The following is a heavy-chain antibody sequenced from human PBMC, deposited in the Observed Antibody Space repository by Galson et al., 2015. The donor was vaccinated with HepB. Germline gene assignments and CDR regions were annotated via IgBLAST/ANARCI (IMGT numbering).Heavy chain of an antibody. CDR2: ITSDGKTI. CDR1: GFTLSNYR. V-gene: IGHV3-74*01. Sequence: SLRLSCAASGFTLSNYRMHWVRQAPGKGLVWVSCITSDGKTISYADSVKGRFTISRDSAKNMLYLQMNSLRAEDTAVYYCARDGGGLPYWGQGTLVTVSS. CDR3: ARDGGGLPY. D-gene: IGHD3-16*01. J-gene: IGHJ4*02.